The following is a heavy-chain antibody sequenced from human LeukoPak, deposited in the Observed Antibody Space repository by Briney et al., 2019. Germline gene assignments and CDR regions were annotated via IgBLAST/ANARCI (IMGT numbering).Heavy chain of an antibody. CDR2: ISSDGSNK. V-gene: IGHV3-30*04. D-gene: IGHD6-19*01. CDR3: AKNRGYSSGWSAFDY. J-gene: IGHJ4*02. Sequence: GGSLRLSCAASGFTFSSYAMHWVRQAPGKGLEWVAVISSDGSNKYYADSMKGRFTISRDNYKNTLYLQMNSLRAEDTAVYYCAKNRGYSSGWSAFDYWGQGTLVTVSS. CDR1: GFTFSSYA.